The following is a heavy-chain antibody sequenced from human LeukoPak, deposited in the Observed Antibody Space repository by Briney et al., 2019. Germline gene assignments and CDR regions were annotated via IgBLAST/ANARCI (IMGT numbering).Heavy chain of an antibody. J-gene: IGHJ5*02. V-gene: IGHV3-30-3*01. CDR2: ISYDGSNK. Sequence: GRSLRLSCAASGFTFSSYAMHWVRQAPGKGLEWVAVISYDGSNKYYADSVKGRFTISRDNSKNTLYLQMDSLRAEDTAVYYCARDRYCSSTSCYGNWFDPWGQGTLVTVSS. CDR3: ARDRYCSSTSCYGNWFDP. CDR1: GFTFSSYA. D-gene: IGHD2-2*01.